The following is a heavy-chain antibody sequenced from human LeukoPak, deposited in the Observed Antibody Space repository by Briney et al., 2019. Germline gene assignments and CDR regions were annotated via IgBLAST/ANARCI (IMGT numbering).Heavy chain of an antibody. Sequence: GGSLSLSCAASGFTFSSYWMSWVRQAPGKGLEWAANIKQDGSEKYYVDSVKGRFTISRDNAKNSLYLQMNSLRAEDTAVYYCARREGDFWSGYYFDYWGQGTLVTVSS. CDR1: GFTFSSYW. V-gene: IGHV3-7*01. CDR3: ARREGDFWSGYYFDY. J-gene: IGHJ4*02. CDR2: IKQDGSEK. D-gene: IGHD3-3*01.